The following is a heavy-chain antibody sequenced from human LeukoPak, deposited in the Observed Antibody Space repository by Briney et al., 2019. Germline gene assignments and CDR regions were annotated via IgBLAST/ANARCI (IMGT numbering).Heavy chain of an antibody. CDR2: IKQDGSEK. J-gene: IGHJ4*02. Sequence: GGSLRLSCAASGFTFSSYWMSWVRQAPGKGLEWVANIKQDGSEKNCVDSLKGRFTITRDNAQNSLYLQKNSLRAEDTAVYYCTRGLLWSLSWGQGTLVTVSS. CDR3: TRGLLWSLS. CDR1: GFTFSSYW. V-gene: IGHV3-7*03. D-gene: IGHD3-10*01.